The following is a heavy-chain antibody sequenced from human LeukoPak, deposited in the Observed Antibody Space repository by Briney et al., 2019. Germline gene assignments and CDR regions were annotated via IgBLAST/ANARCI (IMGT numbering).Heavy chain of an antibody. J-gene: IGHJ4*02. V-gene: IGHV1-69*13. CDR3: ARREPYGSSTNFDY. CDR2: IIPIFGTA. Sequence: ASVKVSCKASGGTFSSYAISWVRQAPGQGLEWMGGIIPIFGTANYAQKFQGRVTITADESTSTAYMELSSLRSEDTAVYYCARREPYGSSTNFDYWGQGTLVTVSS. CDR1: GGTFSSYA. D-gene: IGHD6-6*01.